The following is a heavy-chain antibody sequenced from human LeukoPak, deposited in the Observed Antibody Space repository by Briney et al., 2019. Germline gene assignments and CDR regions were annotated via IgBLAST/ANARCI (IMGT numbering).Heavy chain of an antibody. J-gene: IGHJ3*02. Sequence: SETLSLTCTVSGGSISSYYWSWIRQPPGKGLEWIGYIYYSGSTNYNPSLKSRVTISVDTSKNQFSLKLRSVTAADTAVYYCARRIPREADAFDIWGQGTMVTVSS. D-gene: IGHD1-26*01. V-gene: IGHV4-59*08. CDR1: GGSISSYY. CDR2: IYYSGST. CDR3: ARRIPREADAFDI.